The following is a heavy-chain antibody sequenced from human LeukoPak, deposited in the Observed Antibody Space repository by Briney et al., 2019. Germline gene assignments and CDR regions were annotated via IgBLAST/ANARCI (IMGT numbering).Heavy chain of an antibody. CDR1: GYTFTSYD. V-gene: IGHV1-8*01. CDR3: AGAPDFWSGYPMDV. J-gene: IGHJ6*02. CDR2: MNPNSGNT. Sequence: ASVKVSCKASGYTFTSYDINWVRQATGQGLEWMGWMNPNSGNTGYAQKFQGRVTMTRNTSISTAYMELSSLRSEDTAVYYCAGAPDFWSGYPMDVWGQGTTVTVSS. D-gene: IGHD3-3*01.